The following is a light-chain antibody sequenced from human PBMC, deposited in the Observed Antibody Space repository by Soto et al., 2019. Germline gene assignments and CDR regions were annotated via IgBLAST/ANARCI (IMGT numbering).Light chain of an antibody. CDR3: QQSYSTPLT. CDR1: QSISSY. CDR2: AAS. Sequence: DIQMTQSPSSLSASVGDRVTMTCRAGQSISSYLNWYQQKPGKAPKLLIYAASSLQSGVPSRFSGSGSGTDFTLTISSLQPEDFATYYCQQSYSTPLTFGGGTKVEIK. V-gene: IGKV1-39*01. J-gene: IGKJ4*01.